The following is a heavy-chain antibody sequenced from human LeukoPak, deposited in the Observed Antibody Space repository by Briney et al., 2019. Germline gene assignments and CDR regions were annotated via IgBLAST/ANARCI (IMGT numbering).Heavy chain of an antibody. CDR3: ARDRVYYMDV. CDR2: IGGRTSTT. J-gene: IGHJ6*03. V-gene: IGHV3-48*02. CDR1: GFTFSDYN. Sequence: GGSLRLSCAASGFTFSDYNMNWVRQAPGQGLEWLSHIGGRTSTTYYADSVKGRFTISRDNAKNSLYLQMNGLSDQDTAVYYCARDRVYYMDVWGKGTTVTVSS.